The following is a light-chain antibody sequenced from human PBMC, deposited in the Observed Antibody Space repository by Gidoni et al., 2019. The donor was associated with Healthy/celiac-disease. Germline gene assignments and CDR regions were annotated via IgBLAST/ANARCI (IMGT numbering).Light chain of an antibody. CDR1: NIGSKN. Sequence: SYELTQPLSVSVALGQTARITCGGNNIGSKNVHWYQQKPGQDPVLVIYRDSNRPSGIPARFSGSNSGNTATLTISRAQAGDAADYYCQVWDSSTVVFGGGTKLTVL. CDR3: QVWDSSTVV. V-gene: IGLV3-9*01. CDR2: RDS. J-gene: IGLJ2*01.